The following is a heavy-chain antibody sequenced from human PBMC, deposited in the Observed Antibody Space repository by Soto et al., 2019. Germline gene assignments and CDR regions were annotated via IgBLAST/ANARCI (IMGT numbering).Heavy chain of an antibody. J-gene: IGHJ5*02. CDR1: GYTFTGYY. CDR3: ARGRYYGSGSYQNNWFDP. CDR2: INPNSGGT. V-gene: IGHV1-2*04. D-gene: IGHD3-10*01. Sequence: GASVKLSCKACGYTFTGYYMHWVRQAPGQRLEWMGWINPNSGGTNYAQKFQGWVTMTRDTSISTAYMELSRLRSDDTAVYYCARGRYYGSGSYQNNWFDPWGQGTLVTVSS.